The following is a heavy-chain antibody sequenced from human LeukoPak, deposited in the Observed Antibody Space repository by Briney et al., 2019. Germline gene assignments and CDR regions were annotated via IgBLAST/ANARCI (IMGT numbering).Heavy chain of an antibody. D-gene: IGHD2-8*01. CDR3: TRVYLERLTAGYFDH. V-gene: IGHV3-21*01. J-gene: IGHJ4*02. CDR1: GFTFSTSA. Sequence: GGSLRLSCAASGFTFSTSAMNWVRQAPGKGLEWVSSINNVRSHIYYADSVRGRFTISRDNSKNTLLLQMNSLRDEDTAVYYCTRVYLERLTAGYFDHWGQGTLVTVSP. CDR2: INNVRSHI.